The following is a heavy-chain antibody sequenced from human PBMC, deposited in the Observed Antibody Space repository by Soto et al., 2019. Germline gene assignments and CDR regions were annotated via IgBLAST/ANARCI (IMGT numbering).Heavy chain of an antibody. D-gene: IGHD3-22*01. CDR1: GFSLSTSGMC. CDR2: IDWDDDK. Sequence: SGPTLVNPTQTLTLTCTFSGFSLSTSGMCVSWIRQPPGKALEWLALIDWDDDKYYSTSLKTRLTISKDTSKNQVVLTMTNMEPVDTATYYCARMLTTYYYDSSGYYYFGYYGMDVWGQGTTVTVSS. CDR3: ARMLTTYYYDSSGYYYFGYYGMDV. J-gene: IGHJ6*02. V-gene: IGHV2-70*01.